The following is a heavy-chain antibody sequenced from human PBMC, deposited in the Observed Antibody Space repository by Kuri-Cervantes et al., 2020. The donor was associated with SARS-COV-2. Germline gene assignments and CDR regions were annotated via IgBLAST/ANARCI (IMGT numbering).Heavy chain of an antibody. Sequence: ILWLTSAAPRGTKSSGCYSWSWIRQPPGKGLECIGYIYHSGSTYYNPSLKSRVTISVDRSKNQFSLKLSSVTAADTAVYYCARELVVPAATGYYYYGMEVWSQGTKVTVSS. J-gene: IGHJ6*02. CDR1: RGTKSSGCYS. V-gene: IGHV4-30-2*01. CDR3: ARELVVPAATGYYYYGMEV. CDR2: IYHSGST. D-gene: IGHD2-2*01.